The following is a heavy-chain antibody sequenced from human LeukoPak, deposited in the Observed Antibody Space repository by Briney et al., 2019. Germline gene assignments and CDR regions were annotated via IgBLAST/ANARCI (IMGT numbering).Heavy chain of an antibody. V-gene: IGHV4-39*07. CDR3: ARDRRRDGYNFDY. Sequence: SETLSLTCTVSSGSISTSNYFWGWIRQPPGKGLEWIGSIYYSGSTSYSPSLKSRVTISIDTSKNQFSLKLISVTAADTAVYYCARDRRRDGYNFDYWGQGTLVTVSS. J-gene: IGHJ4*02. D-gene: IGHD5-24*01. CDR2: IYYSGST. CDR1: SGSISTSNYF.